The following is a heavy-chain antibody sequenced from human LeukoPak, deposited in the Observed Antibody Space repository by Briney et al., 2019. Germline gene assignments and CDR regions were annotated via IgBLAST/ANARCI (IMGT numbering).Heavy chain of an antibody. CDR3: ARSTRAGAAAIYFDY. Sequence: GASVKVSCKASGYTFTSYAMHWVRQAPGQRLEWMGWINAGNGNTKYSQKFQGRVTITRDTSASTAYMELSSLRSEDTAVYYCARSTRAGAAAIYFDYWGQGTLVTVSS. CDR1: GYTFTSYA. CDR2: INAGNGNT. J-gene: IGHJ4*02. D-gene: IGHD6-13*01. V-gene: IGHV1-3*01.